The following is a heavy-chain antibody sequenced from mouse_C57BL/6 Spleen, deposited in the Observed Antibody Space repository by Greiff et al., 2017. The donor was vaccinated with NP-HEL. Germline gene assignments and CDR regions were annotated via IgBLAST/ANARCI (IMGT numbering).Heavy chain of an antibody. D-gene: IGHD2-4*01. CDR2: ISNLAYSI. Sequence: EVKLVESGGGLVQPGGSLKLSCAASGFTFSDYGMAWVRQAPRKGPEWVAFISNLAYSIYYADTVTGRFTISRENAKNTLYLEMSSLRSEDTAMYYCARLGDYEYYFDYWGQGTTLTVSS. CDR3: ARLGDYEYYFDY. J-gene: IGHJ2*01. CDR1: GFTFSDYG. V-gene: IGHV5-15*01.